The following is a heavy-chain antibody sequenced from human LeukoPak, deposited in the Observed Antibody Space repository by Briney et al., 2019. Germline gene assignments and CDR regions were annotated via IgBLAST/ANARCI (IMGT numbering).Heavy chain of an antibody. V-gene: IGHV4-30-2*01. Sequence: SETLSLTCTVSGGSISSGGYYWSWIRQPPGKGLEWIVYIYHSGSTYYNPSLKSRVTISVDTSKKQFSLKRSSVTAADPAVYYCATSSSGYHPVPLDYWGQGTLVTVSS. CDR2: IYHSGST. D-gene: IGHD3-22*01. CDR1: GGSISSGGYY. CDR3: ATSSSGYHPVPLDY. J-gene: IGHJ4*02.